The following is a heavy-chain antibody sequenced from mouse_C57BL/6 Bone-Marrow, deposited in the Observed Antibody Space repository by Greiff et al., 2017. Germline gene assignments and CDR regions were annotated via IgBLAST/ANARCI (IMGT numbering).Heavy chain of an antibody. CDR2: INPSTGGT. J-gene: IGHJ1*03. CDR3: ARWYYGSSYWYFDV. D-gene: IGHD1-1*01. Sequence: VQLQQSGPELVKPGASVKISCKASGYSFTGYYMHWVKQSSEKSLEWIGEINPSTGGTSYNQKFKGKATLTVDKSSSTAYMQLKSLTSEDSAVYYCARWYYGSSYWYFDVWGTGTTVTVSS. CDR1: GYSFTGYY. V-gene: IGHV1-43*01.